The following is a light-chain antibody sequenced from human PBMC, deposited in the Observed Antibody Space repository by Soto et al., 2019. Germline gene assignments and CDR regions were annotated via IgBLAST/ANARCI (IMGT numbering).Light chain of an antibody. Sequence: EIVLTQSPATVSGSPGERATLFCRASQSVRNYLAWYQQKPGQAPRLLIFDASNRATGIPSRFSGSGSGTDFTLTISSLEPEDFAVYYCQQRSNSPPWTFGPGTRVDF. CDR1: QSVRNY. CDR2: DAS. V-gene: IGKV3-11*01. CDR3: QQRSNSPPWT. J-gene: IGKJ3*01.